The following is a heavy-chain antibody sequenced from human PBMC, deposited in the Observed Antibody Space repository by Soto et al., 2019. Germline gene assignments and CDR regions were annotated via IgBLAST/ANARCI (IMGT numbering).Heavy chain of an antibody. D-gene: IGHD3-9*01. J-gene: IGHJ4*02. CDR1: GFTFSSYS. CDR3: ARGPGSDYFDWLYTFDY. V-gene: IGHV3-48*02. CDR2: ISSSSSTI. Sequence: GGSLRLSCAASGFTFSSYSMNWVRQAPGKGLEWVSYISSSSSTIYYADSVKGRFTISRDNAKNSLYLQMNSLRDEDTAVYYCARGPGSDYFDWLYTFDYWGQGTLVTVSS.